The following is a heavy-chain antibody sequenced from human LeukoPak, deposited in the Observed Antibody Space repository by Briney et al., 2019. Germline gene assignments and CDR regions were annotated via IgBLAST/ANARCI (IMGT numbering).Heavy chain of an antibody. CDR3: ARTENYIPEDCFDP. CDR1: GGSIGSSSYC. V-gene: IGHV4-39*01. J-gene: IGHJ5*02. D-gene: IGHD5-24*01. CDR2: ICYSGST. Sequence: PSETLSLTCSVSGGSIGSSSYCWGWIRQPPGKGLEWIGTICYSGSTFYNPSLKSRVTLSVDTSKNQFSLKLSSVTAADTAVYYCARTENYIPEDCFDPWGQGTPVTVSS.